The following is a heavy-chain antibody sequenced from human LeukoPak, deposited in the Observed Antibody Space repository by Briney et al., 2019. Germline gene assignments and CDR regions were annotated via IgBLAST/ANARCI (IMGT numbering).Heavy chain of an antibody. CDR1: GGSFSGYY. CDR2: INHSGST. J-gene: IGHJ3*02. V-gene: IGHV4-34*01. Sequence: SETLSLTCAVYGGSFSGYYWSWIRQPPGKGLEWIGEINHSGSTNYNPSLKSRVTISVDTSKNQFSLKLSSVTAADTAVYYCARGFSPLKYCSGGSCYSPRGGAFDIWGQGTMVTVSS. D-gene: IGHD2-15*01. CDR3: ARGFSPLKYCSGGSCYSPRGGAFDI.